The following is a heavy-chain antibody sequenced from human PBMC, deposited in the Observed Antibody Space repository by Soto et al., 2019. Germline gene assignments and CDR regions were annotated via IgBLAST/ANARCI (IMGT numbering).Heavy chain of an antibody. CDR2: IKSKAAGEIT. V-gene: IGHV3-15*01. Sequence: GGSLRLSCAASGFTFSNVWMIWVRRAPGKGLEWIGRIKSKAAGEITDYAAVVKGRFTISRDDSKDTVFLQMNSLTPEDTAMYYCATGAPFSGSVFDYWGQGTLVTVSS. J-gene: IGHJ4*02. D-gene: IGHD1-26*01. CDR3: ATGAPFSGSVFDY. CDR1: GFTFSNVW.